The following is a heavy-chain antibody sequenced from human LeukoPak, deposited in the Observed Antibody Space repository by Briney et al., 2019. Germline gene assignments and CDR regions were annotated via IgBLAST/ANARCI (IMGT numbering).Heavy chain of an antibody. D-gene: IGHD6-19*01. CDR2: IDTSSSTI. J-gene: IGHJ4*02. CDR1: GFTFSSYS. Sequence: PGGSLRLSCVASGFTFSSYSMSWVRQAPGKGLEWVSYIDTSSSTIYYADSVKGRFTISRDNAKNSLYLQMNSLRAEDTAVYYCARVLTSQQWLVLDYFDYWGQGTLVTVSS. CDR3: ARVLTSQQWLVLDYFDY. V-gene: IGHV3-48*04.